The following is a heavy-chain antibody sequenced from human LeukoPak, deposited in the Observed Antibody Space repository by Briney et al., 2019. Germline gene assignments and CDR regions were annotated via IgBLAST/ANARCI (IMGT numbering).Heavy chain of an antibody. CDR2: IFHTGNT. D-gene: IGHD6-13*01. J-gene: IGHJ4*02. CDR1: GGSISSSGFY. CDR3: AKGYSSSPGMFDY. Sequence: SETLSLTCTVSGGSISSSGFYWGWIRQPPGKGLEWIGYIFHTGNTYYNPSLKSRVTISVDTSKNQFSLKLSSVTAADTAVYYCAKGYSSSPGMFDYWGQGTLVTVSS. V-gene: IGHV4-39*07.